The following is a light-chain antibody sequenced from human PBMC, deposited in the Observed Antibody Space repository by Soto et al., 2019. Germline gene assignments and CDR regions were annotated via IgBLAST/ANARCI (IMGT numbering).Light chain of an antibody. CDR2: SNT. Sequence: QSVLTQPPSASGTPGQRVTISCSGSTSNIGDNTVNWYQHLPGTAPQLLIYSNTQRPSGVPARLSGSTSGTSASLAVSGLRSEDEAAYYCAAWDGSLNVVVFGGGTKLTVL. CDR1: TSNIGDNT. V-gene: IGLV1-44*01. J-gene: IGLJ2*01. CDR3: AAWDGSLNVVV.